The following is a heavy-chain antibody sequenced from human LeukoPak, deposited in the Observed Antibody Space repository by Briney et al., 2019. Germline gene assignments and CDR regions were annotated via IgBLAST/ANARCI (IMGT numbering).Heavy chain of an antibody. Sequence: SETLSLTCTVSGSSISLYYWSWIRQPPGKGLEWIGYIYYGGSTNYNPSLKSRVTISVDTSNKQFSLSLSSVTAADTAFYFCARSASGTWLDSWGQGTLVTVSS. CDR3: ARSASGTWLDS. CDR1: GSSISLYY. V-gene: IGHV4-59*01. J-gene: IGHJ5*01. D-gene: IGHD4/OR15-4a*01. CDR2: IYYGGST.